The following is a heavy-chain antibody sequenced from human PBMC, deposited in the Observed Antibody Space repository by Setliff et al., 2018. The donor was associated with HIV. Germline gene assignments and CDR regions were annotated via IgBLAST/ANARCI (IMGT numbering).Heavy chain of an antibody. V-gene: IGHV3-23*01. J-gene: IGHJ4*02. CDR3: AKTYYYDSSGYYYFDS. Sequence: GGSLRLSCAASGFTLSSYAMTWVRQAPGKGLEWVSAISGGGDRIYHADSVRGRFTISRDNSKNSLYLQMNSLRAEDTAVYYCAKTYYYDSSGYYYFDSWGQGTLVTVSS. CDR1: GFTLSSYA. D-gene: IGHD3-22*01. CDR2: ISGGGDRI.